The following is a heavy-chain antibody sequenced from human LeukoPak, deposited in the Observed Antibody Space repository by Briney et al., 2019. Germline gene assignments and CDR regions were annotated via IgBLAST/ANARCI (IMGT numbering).Heavy chain of an antibody. CDR3: ARDEGHYDYVWGSYRWDAFDI. V-gene: IGHV3-21*01. CDR1: GFTFSSYS. CDR2: ISSSSSYI. Sequence: TGGSLRLSCAASGFTFSSYSMNWVRQAPGKGLEWVSSISSSSSYIYYADSVKGRFTISRDNAKNSLYLQMNSLRAEDTAVYYCARDEGHYDYVWGSYRWDAFDIWGQGTMVTVSS. J-gene: IGHJ3*02. D-gene: IGHD3-16*02.